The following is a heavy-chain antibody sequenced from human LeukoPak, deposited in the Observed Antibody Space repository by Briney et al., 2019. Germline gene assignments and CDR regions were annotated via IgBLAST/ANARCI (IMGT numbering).Heavy chain of an antibody. CDR3: ASDSISINAFDA. Sequence: PSETQSLTCTVSGGSITTHYWSWIRQPPGKGLEWIGYISYIGSTNYNPSLKSRVTISIDTSKNEVSLMLTSVTAADTAVYYCASDSISINAFDAWGQGTMVTVSS. V-gene: IGHV4-59*11. D-gene: IGHD3-10*01. CDR2: ISYIGST. J-gene: IGHJ3*01. CDR1: GGSITTHY.